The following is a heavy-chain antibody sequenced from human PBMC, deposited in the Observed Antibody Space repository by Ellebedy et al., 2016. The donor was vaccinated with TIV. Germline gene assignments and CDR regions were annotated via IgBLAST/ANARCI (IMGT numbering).Heavy chain of an antibody. Sequence: GESLKISCAASGFPFISYGMHWVRRAPGKGLEWVAVAWYNGDYKRFADSVKGRFTISRDNSKSTVSLQMHSLGVEDTAVYYCVREMVPTDPDDYFYGMDVWGQGTTVTVSS. J-gene: IGHJ6*02. V-gene: IGHV3-33*01. CDR2: AWYNGDYK. D-gene: IGHD4/OR15-4a*01. CDR3: VREMVPTDPDDYFYGMDV. CDR1: GFPFISYG.